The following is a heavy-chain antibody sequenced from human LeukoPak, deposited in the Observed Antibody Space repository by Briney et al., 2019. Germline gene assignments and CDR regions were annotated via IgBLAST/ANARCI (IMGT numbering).Heavy chain of an antibody. V-gene: IGHV1-69*05. CDR3: ARGAAVAGNWFDP. D-gene: IGHD6-19*01. CDR1: ASTFSSYA. Sequence: SSMKVSCKASASTFSSYAISWVRQAPGQGLEWMGGIIPIFGTANYAQKFQGRVTITTDESTSTAYMELSSLRSEDTAVYYCARGAAVAGNWFDPWGQGTLVTVSS. J-gene: IGHJ5*02. CDR2: IIPIFGTA.